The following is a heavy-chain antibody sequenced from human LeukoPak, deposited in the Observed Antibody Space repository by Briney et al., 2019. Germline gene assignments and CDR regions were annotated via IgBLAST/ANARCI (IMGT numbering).Heavy chain of an antibody. Sequence: ASVKVSCKASGYTFTGYYMHWVRQAPGQGLEWMGRINPNSGGTNYAQKFQGRVTMTRDTSISTAYMELSSLRSEDTAVYYCASVPTLGELMGPFDYWGQGTLVTVSS. J-gene: IGHJ4*02. CDR3: ASVPTLGELMGPFDY. D-gene: IGHD3-16*01. CDR1: GYTFTGYY. CDR2: INPNSGGT. V-gene: IGHV1-2*06.